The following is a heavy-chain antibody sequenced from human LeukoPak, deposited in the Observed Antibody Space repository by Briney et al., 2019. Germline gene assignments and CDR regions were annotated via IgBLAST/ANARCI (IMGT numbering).Heavy chain of an antibody. D-gene: IGHD3-9*01. Sequence: ASVKVSCKASGYTFTGYYMHWVRQAPGQGLEWMGWINPNSGGTNYAQKFQGRVTMTRDTSISTAYMELSRLRSDDTVVYYCARGADILTGYSPFDYWGQGTLVTVSS. CDR1: GYTFTGYY. CDR3: ARGADILTGYSPFDY. J-gene: IGHJ4*02. V-gene: IGHV1-2*02. CDR2: INPNSGGT.